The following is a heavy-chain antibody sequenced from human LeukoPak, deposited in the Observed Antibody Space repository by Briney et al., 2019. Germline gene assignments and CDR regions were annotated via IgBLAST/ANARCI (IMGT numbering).Heavy chain of an antibody. CDR3: ARGGNYDILTGLHWFDP. CDR1: GGSFSGYY. D-gene: IGHD3-9*01. CDR2: INHRGSN. V-gene: IGHV4-34*01. Sequence: SETLSLTCAVYGGSFSGYYWRWVRQPAGEGLEWVGEINHRGSNNYNPSLKSRVTISVDASKNQFSLKLSSATAGDTAVYYCARGGNYDILTGLHWFDPWGQGTLVTVSS. J-gene: IGHJ5*02.